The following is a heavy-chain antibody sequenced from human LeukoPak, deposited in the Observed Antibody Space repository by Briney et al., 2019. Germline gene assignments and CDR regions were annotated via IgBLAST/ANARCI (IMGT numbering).Heavy chain of an antibody. CDR3: ARDSFSGSSLDY. CDR2: TNWDGGST. J-gene: IGHJ4*02. V-gene: IGHV3-20*04. CDR1: GFTFDEYG. Sequence: GGSLRLSCAASGFTFDEYGMSWVRQAPGKGLEWVSSTNWDGGSTAYADSVQGRFTISRDNAKNSLHLQMKSLRAEDTALYYCARDSFSGSSLDYWGQGTLVTVSS. D-gene: IGHD1-26*01.